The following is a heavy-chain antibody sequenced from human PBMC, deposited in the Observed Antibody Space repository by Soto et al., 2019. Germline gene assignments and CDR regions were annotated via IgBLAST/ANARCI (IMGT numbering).Heavy chain of an antibody. CDR1: GYSFTSYW. J-gene: IGHJ6*02. CDR2: IDPSDSYT. Sequence: GESLKISCKGSGYSFTSYWISWVRQMPGKGLEWMGRIDPSDSYTNYSPSFQGHVTISADKSISTAYLQWSSLKASDTAMYYCARSSYGDDYYYGMDVWGQGTTVTVSS. CDR3: ARSSYGDDYYYGMDV. D-gene: IGHD4-17*01. V-gene: IGHV5-10-1*01.